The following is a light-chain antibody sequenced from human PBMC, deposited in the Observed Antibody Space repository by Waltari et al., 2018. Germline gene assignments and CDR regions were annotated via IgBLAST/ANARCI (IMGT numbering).Light chain of an antibody. J-gene: IGKJ1*01. CDR2: GAS. V-gene: IGKV3-15*01. CDR1: QSIGSN. CDR3: QQYHDWPRT. Sequence: EIVMTQSPATLSVSPGERATLSCRASQSIGSNLAWHQQKPGQAPRVLIYGASTRATTIPARFTGSGSGTEFTLTISSLQSEDFALYYCQQYHDWPRTFGQGTKVEIK.